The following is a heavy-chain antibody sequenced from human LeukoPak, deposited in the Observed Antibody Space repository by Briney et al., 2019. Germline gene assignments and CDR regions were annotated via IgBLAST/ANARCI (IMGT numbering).Heavy chain of an antibody. D-gene: IGHD3-22*01. CDR1: GFTFSGYA. CDR3: AKTLDSSGYYYYEKVQYFDY. Sequence: GGSLRLSCAASGFTFSGYAMSWVRQAPGKGLEWVSAISGSGGSTYYADSVKGRFTISRGNSKNTLYLQMNSLRAEDTAVYYCAKTLDSSGYYYYEKVQYFDYWGQGTLVTVSS. V-gene: IGHV3-23*01. J-gene: IGHJ4*02. CDR2: ISGSGGST.